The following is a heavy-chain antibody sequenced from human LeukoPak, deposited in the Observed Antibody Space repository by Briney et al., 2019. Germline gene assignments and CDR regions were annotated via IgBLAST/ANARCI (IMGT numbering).Heavy chain of an antibody. D-gene: IGHD5-24*01. J-gene: IGHJ4*02. V-gene: IGHV3-20*04. CDR1: GFTFDDYA. CDR2: ISWNGGST. Sequence: GGSLRLSCAASGFTFDDYAMSWVRQAPGKGLEWVSGISWNGGSTVYADSVKGRFTISRDNPKNSLYLQMNSLRAEDTAFYYCAREGMAGRGLFDCWGQGTLVTVSS. CDR3: AREGMAGRGLFDC.